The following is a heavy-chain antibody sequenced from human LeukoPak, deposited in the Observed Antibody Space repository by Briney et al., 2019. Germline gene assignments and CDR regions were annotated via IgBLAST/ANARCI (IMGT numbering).Heavy chain of an antibody. CDR2: IYYSGST. D-gene: IGHD1-26*01. CDR1: GGSISSHY. Sequence: SETLSLTCTVSGGSISSHYWSWIRQPPGKGLEWIGYIYYSGSTNYNPSLKSRVTISVDTSKNQFSLKLSSVTAADTAVYYCARRERWLDPWGQGTLVTVSS. J-gene: IGHJ5*02. V-gene: IGHV4-59*11. CDR3: ARRERWLDP.